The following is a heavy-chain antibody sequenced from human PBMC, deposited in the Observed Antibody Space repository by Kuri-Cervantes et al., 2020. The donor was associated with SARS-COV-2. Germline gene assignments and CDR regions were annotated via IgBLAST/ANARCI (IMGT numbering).Heavy chain of an antibody. CDR3: ARDCAGICATGIDC. Sequence: LRLSCSVSGVSISSSVSYWSWIRQLPGEGLEWIGYIHRSGSVIYNPSLQSRVTISLDTSKNQFSLKLYSVTAADTAVYYCARDCAGICATGIDCWGQGTLVTVSS. CDR2: IHRSGSV. V-gene: IGHV4-31*03. CDR1: GVSISSSVSY. D-gene: IGHD3-3*02. J-gene: IGHJ4*02.